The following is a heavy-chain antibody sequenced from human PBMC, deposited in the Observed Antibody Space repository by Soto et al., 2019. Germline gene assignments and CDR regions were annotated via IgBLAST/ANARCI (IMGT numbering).Heavy chain of an antibody. CDR1: GDSVSSNSAA. CDR2: TYYRSKWYN. D-gene: IGHD5-12*01. V-gene: IGHV6-1*01. CDR3: ATVATNSYNWLDP. Sequence: SQPLSLTCAISGDSVSSNSAAWNWIRQSPSRVLEWLGRTYYRSKWYNDYAVSVKSRITINPDTSKNQFSLQLNSVTPEDTAVYYCATVATNSYNWLDPWGQGTLVTVSS. J-gene: IGHJ5*02.